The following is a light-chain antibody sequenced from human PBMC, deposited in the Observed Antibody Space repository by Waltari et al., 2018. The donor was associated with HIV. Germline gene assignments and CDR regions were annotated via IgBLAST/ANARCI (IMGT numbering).Light chain of an antibody. CDR1: ALPKKY. V-gene: IGLV3-10*01. CDR2: EDS. CDR3: YSTDSSGNYRM. Sequence: SYELTQPPSVSVSPGQTARITCSGDALPKKYASWYQQKSGQAPVLVIYEDSKRPSGIPERFSGSTSGTMATLIISGAQVEDEADYYCYSTDSSGNYRMFGGGTKLTVL. J-gene: IGLJ3*02.